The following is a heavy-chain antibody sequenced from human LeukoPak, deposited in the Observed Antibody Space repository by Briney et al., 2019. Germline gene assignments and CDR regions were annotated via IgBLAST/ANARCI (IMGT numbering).Heavy chain of an antibody. V-gene: IGHV3-21*01. D-gene: IGHD6-6*01. J-gene: IGHJ4*02. CDR2: MSILSGIT. Sequence: GGSLRLSCTGSGFPFSGYSMNWVRQTPGKGLEWVSSMSILSGITYYAESVKGRFTVSRDNAKNLLHLQMNSLRVEDTAIYYCAREFEYSTSGAGYWGQGTLVTVSS. CDR1: GFPFSGYS. CDR3: AREFEYSTSGAGY.